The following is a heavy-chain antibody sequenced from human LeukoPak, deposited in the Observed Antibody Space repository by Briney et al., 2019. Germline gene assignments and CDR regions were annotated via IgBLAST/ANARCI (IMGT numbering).Heavy chain of an antibody. CDR1: GFTVSSNY. J-gene: IGHJ4*02. Sequence: GGSLGLSCAASGFTVSSNYMSWVRQAPGKGLEWVSVIYSGGSTYYADSVKGRFTISRDNSKNTLYLQMNSLRAEDTAVYYCARDRRGDSSGYYHLDYWGQGTLVTVSS. V-gene: IGHV3-53*01. CDR3: ARDRRGDSSGYYHLDY. CDR2: IYSGGST. D-gene: IGHD3-22*01.